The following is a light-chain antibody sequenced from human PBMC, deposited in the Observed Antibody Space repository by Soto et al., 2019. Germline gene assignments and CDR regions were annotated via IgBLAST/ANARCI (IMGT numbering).Light chain of an antibody. CDR2: EGS. Sequence: QSVLTQPASVSGSPGQSITISCTGTISDVGSYDLVSWYQQHPGKAPKLMIYEGSKRPSGVSSRFSGSKSGNTASLTISGLQAEDEADYYCCSYAGSSTAWVLGGGTKVNVL. J-gene: IGLJ3*02. CDR1: ISDVGSYDL. CDR3: CSYAGSSTAWV. V-gene: IGLV2-23*01.